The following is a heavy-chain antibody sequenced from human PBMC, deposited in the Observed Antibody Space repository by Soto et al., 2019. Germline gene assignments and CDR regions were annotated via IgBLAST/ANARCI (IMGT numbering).Heavy chain of an antibody. CDR3: ARWGKNSSGWYDPRGMDV. CDR1: GGSISSYY. CDR2: IYYSGST. J-gene: IGHJ6*02. V-gene: IGHV4-59*01. D-gene: IGHD6-19*01. Sequence: SETLSLTCTVSGGSISSYYWSWIRQPPGKGLEWIGYIYYSGSTNYNPSLKSRVTISVDTSKNQFSLKLSSVTAADTAVYYCARWGKNSSGWYDPRGMDVWGQGTTVTVSS.